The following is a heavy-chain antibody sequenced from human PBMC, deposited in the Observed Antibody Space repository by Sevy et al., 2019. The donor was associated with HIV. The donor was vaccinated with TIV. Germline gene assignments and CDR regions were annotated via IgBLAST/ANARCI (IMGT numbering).Heavy chain of an antibody. V-gene: IGHV1-18*04. Sequence: ASVKVSCKASGYTFTSYGISWVRQAPGQGLEWMGWISAYNGNTNYAQKLQGRVTMTTDTSTSTAYMERRSLRSDDTAVYYEARDSVAAAAGTGRGRDWGQGTLVTISS. D-gene: IGHD6-13*01. CDR2: ISAYNGNT. CDR1: GYTFTSYG. CDR3: ARDSVAAAAGTGRGRD. J-gene: IGHJ4*02.